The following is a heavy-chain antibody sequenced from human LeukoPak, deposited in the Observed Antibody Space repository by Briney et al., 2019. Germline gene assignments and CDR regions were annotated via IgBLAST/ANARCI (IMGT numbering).Heavy chain of an antibody. CDR1: GFTFSDYY. Sequence: GGSLRLSCAASGFTFSDYYMNWIRQAPGKGLEWVSCISSSGSTISYADSVKGRFTVSRDNAKNSLYLQMNSLRAEDTVVYYCARSILPAANAIDYWGQGTLVTVSS. J-gene: IGHJ4*02. D-gene: IGHD2-2*01. CDR2: ISSSGSTI. V-gene: IGHV3-11*04. CDR3: ARSILPAANAIDY.